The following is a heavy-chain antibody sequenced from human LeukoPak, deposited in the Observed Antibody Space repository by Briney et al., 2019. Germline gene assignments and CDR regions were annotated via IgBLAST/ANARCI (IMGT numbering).Heavy chain of an antibody. CDR1: GGSISNYY. CDR3: ARGVYIAAAQYGY. D-gene: IGHD6-13*01. CDR2: IYYSGTT. J-gene: IGHJ4*02. V-gene: IGHV4-59*01. Sequence: PSETLSLTCTVSGGSISNYYWSWIRQPAGNGLEWIGYIYYSGTTNYNPSLKSRVTISVDTSKNQFSLKLNSVTAADTAVYYCARGVYIAAAQYGYWGQGTLVTVSS.